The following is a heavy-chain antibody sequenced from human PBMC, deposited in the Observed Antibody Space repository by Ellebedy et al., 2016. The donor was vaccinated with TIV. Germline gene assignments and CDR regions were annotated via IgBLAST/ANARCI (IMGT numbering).Heavy chain of an antibody. V-gene: IGHV3-23*01. CDR2: ISVTGAKS. J-gene: IGHJ4*02. Sequence: GGSLRLSCAASGFAFSSYAMSWVRQAPGKGLRWVSSISVTGAKSYYEDSVKGRFTISRDFSKSMLFLQMNSLKAEDTAVYYCAKASIVGGTETGLEFWGQGTRVTVSS. CDR3: AKASIVGGTETGLEF. CDR1: GFAFSSYA. D-gene: IGHD1-26*01.